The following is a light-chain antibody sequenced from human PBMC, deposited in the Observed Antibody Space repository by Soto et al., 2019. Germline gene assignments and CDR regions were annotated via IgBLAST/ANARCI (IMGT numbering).Light chain of an antibody. V-gene: IGKV1-5*01. CDR1: QSISSW. Sequence: DIQMTQSPSTLSASVGDTVTVTCRASQSISSWLAWYQQRPGKAPNLLIYDASSLESGVPSRFSGSGSGTDFTLTISSLQPEDFATYYCQQSYSTLSTFGQGTKVDIK. CDR3: QQSYSTLST. J-gene: IGKJ1*01. CDR2: DAS.